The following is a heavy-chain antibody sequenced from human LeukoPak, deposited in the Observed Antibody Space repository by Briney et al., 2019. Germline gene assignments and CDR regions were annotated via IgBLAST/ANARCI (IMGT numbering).Heavy chain of an antibody. V-gene: IGHV1-69*05. CDR2: IIPIFGTA. D-gene: IGHD5-18*01. CDR1: EDSFSNYA. CDR3: ARDPGGYSYGYGLYYMDV. Sequence: SVRVSCKSSEDSFSNYAISWVRQAPGQGLEWMGGIIPIFGTANYAQKFQGRVTITTDESTSTAYMELSSLRSEDTAVYYCARDPGGYSYGYGLYYMDVWGKGTTVTVSS. J-gene: IGHJ6*03.